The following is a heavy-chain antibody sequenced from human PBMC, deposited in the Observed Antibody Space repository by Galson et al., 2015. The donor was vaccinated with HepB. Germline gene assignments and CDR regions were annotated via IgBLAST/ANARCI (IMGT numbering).Heavy chain of an antibody. Sequence: SLRLSCAASGFTFSSYWMSWVRQAPGKGLEWVAIIRQDGNDIYYLDSVKGRFTISRDNAKKSLYLQMNSLRAEDTAVYYCARDEGRGQRPEDLWGQGTMVTVSS. CDR3: ARDEGRGQRPEDL. CDR1: GFTFSSYW. CDR2: IRQDGNDI. J-gene: IGHJ3*01. D-gene: IGHD6-25*01. V-gene: IGHV3-7*03.